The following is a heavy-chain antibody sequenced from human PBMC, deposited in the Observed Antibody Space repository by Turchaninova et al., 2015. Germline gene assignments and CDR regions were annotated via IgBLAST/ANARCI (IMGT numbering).Heavy chain of an antibody. CDR1: GFTFSSYA. J-gene: IGHJ6*02. Sequence: EVQLVGSGGGLVQPGGSLGLSCAAFGFTFSSYAMSWVRRAPGEGLEWVSGISGSGGSTYYADSVKGRFTISRDNSKNTLYLQMDSLRAEDTAVYYCARRQGYYYGLDVWGQGTTVTVSS. CDR2: ISGSGGST. V-gene: IGHV3-23*04. CDR3: ARRQGYYYGLDV.